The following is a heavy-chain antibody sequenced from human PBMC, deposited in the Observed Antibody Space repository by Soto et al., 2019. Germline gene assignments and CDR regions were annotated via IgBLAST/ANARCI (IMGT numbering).Heavy chain of an antibody. CDR2: ISSGSGYI. V-gene: IGHV3-21*01. J-gene: IGHJ6*02. Sequence: EVQLVGSGGGLVKPGGSLRLSCAASGFTFSTYNMNWVRQAPGKGLEWVSFISSGSGYIYYADSMKGRFTISRDNAKNSLYLEMNSRRAEDTAVYYCARDRDDGMDVWGQGTTVTVS. CDR3: ARDRDDGMDV. CDR1: GFTFSTYN.